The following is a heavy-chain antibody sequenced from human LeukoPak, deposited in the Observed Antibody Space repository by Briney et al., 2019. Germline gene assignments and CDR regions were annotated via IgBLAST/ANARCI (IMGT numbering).Heavy chain of an antibody. Sequence: SETLSLTCTVSGGSVSSYYWSWIRQPPGKGLEWLGHIYYSGSTKYNPSLKSRVSMSVDSSKNQISLRLTSVTAADTAVYYCARDRGYGDPFDCWGQGTLVTVSS. J-gene: IGHJ4*02. CDR1: GGSVSSYY. CDR3: ARDRGYGDPFDC. V-gene: IGHV4-59*02. D-gene: IGHD4-17*01. CDR2: IYYSGST.